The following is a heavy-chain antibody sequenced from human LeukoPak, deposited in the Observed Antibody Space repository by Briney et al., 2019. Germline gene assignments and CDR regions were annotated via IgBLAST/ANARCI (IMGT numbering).Heavy chain of an antibody. CDR3: AKDRQRGNYLRNYYYYMDV. Sequence: SETLSLTCTVSGGSISSYYWSWIRQPPGKGLEWIGYIYYSGSTNYNPSLKSRVTISVDTSKNQFSLKLTSVTAADTAVYYCAKDRQRGNYLRNYYYYMDVWGKGTTVTVSS. CDR1: GGSISSYY. J-gene: IGHJ6*03. D-gene: IGHD1-26*01. CDR2: IYYSGST. V-gene: IGHV4-59*01.